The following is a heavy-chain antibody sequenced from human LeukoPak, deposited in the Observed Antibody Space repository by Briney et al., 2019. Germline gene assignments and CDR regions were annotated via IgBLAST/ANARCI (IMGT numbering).Heavy chain of an antibody. V-gene: IGHV1-18*01. CDR2: ISAYNGNT. D-gene: IGHD2-21*02. CDR3: ARVAYCGGDCYSELDY. J-gene: IGHJ4*02. Sequence: ASVKVSCKASGYTFTSYGISWVRQAPGQGLEWMGWISAYNGNTNYAQKLQGRVTMTTDTSTSTAYMELRSLRSDDTAVYYCARVAYCGGDCYSELDYWGQGTLVTVFS. CDR1: GYTFTSYG.